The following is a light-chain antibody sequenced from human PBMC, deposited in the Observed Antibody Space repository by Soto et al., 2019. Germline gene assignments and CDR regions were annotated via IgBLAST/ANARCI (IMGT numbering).Light chain of an antibody. CDR2: GAS. CDR3: QKYCSSPPIT. CDR1: QSVSSSY. Sequence: EIVLTQSPGTLSLSPGERATLSCRASQSVSSSYLAWYQQKPGQAPRLLIYGASSRATGIPDRFSGSGSGADFTLTITSREPEDSAVYFCQKYCSSPPITFGQGTRLEIK. J-gene: IGKJ5*01. V-gene: IGKV3-20*01.